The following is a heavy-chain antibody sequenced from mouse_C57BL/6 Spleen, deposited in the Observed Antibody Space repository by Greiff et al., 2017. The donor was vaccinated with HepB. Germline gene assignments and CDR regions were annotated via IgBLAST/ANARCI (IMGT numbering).Heavy chain of an antibody. Sequence: EVKLVESGPGLVKPSQSLSITCSVTGYSITSGYYWNWNRQFQGNKLEWMRYISYDGSNNYNPTLKNRIPITSDPSKNQFFLKLNSVTTEDTATYYYARAHSDYYGSNYDWYFDVWGTGTTVTVSS. D-gene: IGHD1-1*01. V-gene: IGHV3-6*01. CDR2: ISYDGSN. CDR3: ARAHSDYYGSNYDWYFDV. CDR1: GYSITSGYY. J-gene: IGHJ1*03.